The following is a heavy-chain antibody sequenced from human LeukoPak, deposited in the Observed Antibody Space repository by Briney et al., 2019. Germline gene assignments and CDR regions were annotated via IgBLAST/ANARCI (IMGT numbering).Heavy chain of an antibody. V-gene: IGHV3-23*01. D-gene: IGHD2-2*01. CDR3: ARERDIVVVPAAILRY. Sequence: GSLRLSCAASGFTFSSYAMSWVRQAPGKGLEWVSAISGSGGSTYYADSVKGRFAISRDNSKNTLYLQMNSLRAEDTAVYYCARERDIVVVPAAILRYWGQGTLVTVSS. CDR1: GFTFSSYA. CDR2: ISGSGGST. J-gene: IGHJ4*02.